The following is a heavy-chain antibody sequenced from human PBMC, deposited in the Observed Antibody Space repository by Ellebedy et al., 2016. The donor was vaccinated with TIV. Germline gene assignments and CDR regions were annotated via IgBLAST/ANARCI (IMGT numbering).Heavy chain of an antibody. J-gene: IGHJ4*02. CDR1: GYTFTGYY. CDR2: FDPEDGET. V-gene: IGHV1-24*01. Sequence: ASVKVSCKASGYTFTGYYMHWVRQAPGKGLEWMGGFDPEDGETIYAQKFQGRVTMTTDTSTSTAYMELRSLRSDDTAVFYCARGDDYGESDYWGQGTLVTVSS. CDR3: ARGDDYGESDY. D-gene: IGHD4-17*01.